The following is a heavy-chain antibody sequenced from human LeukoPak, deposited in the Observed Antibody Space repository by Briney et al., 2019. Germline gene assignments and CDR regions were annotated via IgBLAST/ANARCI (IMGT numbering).Heavy chain of an antibody. J-gene: IGHJ3*02. CDR2: IRYDGSNK. D-gene: IGHD5-18*01. CDR1: GFTFSSYG. V-gene: IGHV3-30*02. CDR3: AKEPRDTPGAFDI. Sequence: GGSLRLSCAASGFTFSSYGMHWVRQAPGKGLEWVAFIRYDGSNKYYADSVKGRFTISRDNSKNTLYLQMNSLRAEDTAVYYCAKEPRDTPGAFDIWGQGTMVTVSS.